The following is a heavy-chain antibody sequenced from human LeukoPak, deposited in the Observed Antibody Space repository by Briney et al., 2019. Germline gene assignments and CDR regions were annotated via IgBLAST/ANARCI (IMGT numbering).Heavy chain of an antibody. Sequence: ASVKVSCKASGYTFTGYYMHWVRQAPGQGLEWMGWINPNSGGTNYAQKFQGRVTMTRDTSSSTAYMELSRLRSDDTAVYYCARAGGYCSGGSCYSISHYYYYYMDVWGKGTTVTVSS. CDR3: ARAGGYCSGGSCYSISHYYYYYMDV. CDR2: INPNSGGT. CDR1: GYTFTGYY. V-gene: IGHV1-2*02. D-gene: IGHD2-15*01. J-gene: IGHJ6*03.